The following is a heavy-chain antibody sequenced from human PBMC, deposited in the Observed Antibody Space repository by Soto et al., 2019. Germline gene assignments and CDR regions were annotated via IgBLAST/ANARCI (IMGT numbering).Heavy chain of an antibody. Sequence: QVQLVQSGPEVKKTGASVKVSCRASGYFFTSYAIHWVRQAPGPRLEWLGWINAANGHTKYSQNCQCRVIITRDTSANTVYMEVSSLKSGDTAVYYCARGSIAVAGRNQLDYWGQGTRVTVFS. D-gene: IGHD6-19*01. CDR1: GYFFTSYA. CDR2: INAANGHT. J-gene: IGHJ4*02. V-gene: IGHV1-3*01. CDR3: ARGSIAVAGRNQLDY.